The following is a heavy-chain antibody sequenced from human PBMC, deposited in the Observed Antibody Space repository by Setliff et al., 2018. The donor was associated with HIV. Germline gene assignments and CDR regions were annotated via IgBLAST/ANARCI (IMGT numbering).Heavy chain of an antibody. CDR1: GFTLSSYA. J-gene: IGHJ5*02. Sequence: GGSLRLSCAATGFTLSSYAMCWVRQTPGKGLEWVSGVNWNGDNTAYADSVKGRFTISRDNAYNSLYLHMNYLNVEDTAFYYCARELYGSGDLWGQRTLVTVSS. CDR2: VNWNGDNT. CDR3: ARELYGSGDL. D-gene: IGHD3-10*01. V-gene: IGHV3-20*04.